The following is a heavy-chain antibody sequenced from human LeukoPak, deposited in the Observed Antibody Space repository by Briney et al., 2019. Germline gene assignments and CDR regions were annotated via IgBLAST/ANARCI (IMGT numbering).Heavy chain of an antibody. D-gene: IGHD6-13*01. CDR3: AGAGEQLVHLDAFDI. V-gene: IGHV4-59*01. Sequence: PSETLSLTCTVSGGSISSNYWSWIRQPPGKGLEWIGYMYYSGSTNYNPSLKSRVTISVDTSKNQFSLKLSSVTAADTAVYYCAGAGEQLVHLDAFDIWGQGTMVTVSS. J-gene: IGHJ3*02. CDR2: MYYSGST. CDR1: GGSISSNY.